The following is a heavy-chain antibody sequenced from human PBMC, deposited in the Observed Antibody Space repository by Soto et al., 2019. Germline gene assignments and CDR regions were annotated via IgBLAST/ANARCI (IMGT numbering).Heavy chain of an antibody. CDR2: INLNTGVT. D-gene: IGHD2-8*01. Sequence: QVQLVQSGAEMKKPGASVRVSCKASGYTFSAYNVHWVRQAPGQGPQWVGWINLNTGVTNYGPEHQDRVTMTRDTSINTADMELSSLRSDDTAIYYGAIGENFGDGVFDVWCQGTMVAVSS. CDR3: AIGENFGDGVFDV. V-gene: IGHV1-2*02. J-gene: IGHJ3*01. CDR1: GYTFSAYN.